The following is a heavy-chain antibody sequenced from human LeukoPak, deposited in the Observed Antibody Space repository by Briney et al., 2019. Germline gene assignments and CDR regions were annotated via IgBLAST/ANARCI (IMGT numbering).Heavy chain of an antibody. CDR1: GFTFSSYR. V-gene: IGHV3-74*01. J-gene: IGHJ4*02. CDR3: ARSLPYGTTWYGRSDF. Sequence: GGSLRLSCAASGFTFSSYRMHWVRQAPGKGLVWVSRINSDGSSTNYADSVKGRFTISRDNAKNTLYLQMNSLRAEDTAIYYCARSLPYGTTWYGRSDFWGQGTLVTVSS. D-gene: IGHD6-13*01. CDR2: INSDGSST.